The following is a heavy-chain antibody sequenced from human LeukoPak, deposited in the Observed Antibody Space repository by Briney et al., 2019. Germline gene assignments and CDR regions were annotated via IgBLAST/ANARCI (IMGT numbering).Heavy chain of an antibody. CDR1: GGSISSNTYY. Sequence: PSETLSLTCTVSGGSISSNTYYWGWIRQPPGKGLEWIGSIYYSGNTYYNPSLKRRVTISVDTSKNQFSLKLSSVTAADTAVYYCARQDWGISFIASAGSGNWYYYYYMDVWGKGTTVTVSS. CDR2: IYYSGNT. V-gene: IGHV4-39*01. CDR3: ARQDWGISFIASAGSGNWYYYYYMDV. J-gene: IGHJ6*03. D-gene: IGHD6-13*01.